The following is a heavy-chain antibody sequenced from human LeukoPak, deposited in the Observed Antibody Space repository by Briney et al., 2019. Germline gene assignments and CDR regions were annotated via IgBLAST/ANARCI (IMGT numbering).Heavy chain of an antibody. CDR2: INQSGST. V-gene: IGHV4-34*01. D-gene: IGHD6-13*01. J-gene: IGHJ4*02. Sequence: SETLSLTCAVYGGSFSGYYWSWIRQPPGKGLEWIGEINQSGSTNYNPSLKSRVTMSVDTSKKQFSLKLNSVTAADTAVYYCARSGSKAKYWGQGTLVIVSS. CDR3: ARSGSKAKY. CDR1: GGSFSGYY.